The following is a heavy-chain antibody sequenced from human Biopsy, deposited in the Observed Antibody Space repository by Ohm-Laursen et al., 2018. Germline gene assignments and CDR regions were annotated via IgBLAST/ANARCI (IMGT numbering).Heavy chain of an antibody. V-gene: IGHV1-18*01. CDR3: AREGTSVTFFGKISDYYFDF. CDR2: ISVKTGNT. D-gene: IGHD3-3*01. Sequence: ASVKVSCKASGYTFTNYAINWVRQALGQGLEWLGWISVKTGNTNYTQKLQGRVTMTTDTSTNTAYMELRSLRSDDTALYYCAREGTSVTFFGKISDYYFDFWGPGTVVTVSS. CDR1: GYTFTNYA. J-gene: IGHJ4*02.